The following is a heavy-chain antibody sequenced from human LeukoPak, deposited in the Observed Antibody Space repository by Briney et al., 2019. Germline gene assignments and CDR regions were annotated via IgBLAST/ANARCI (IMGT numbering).Heavy chain of an antibody. J-gene: IGHJ4*02. Sequence: ASVKVSCKASGYTFTGYYMHWVRQAPGQGLEWMGWINPNSGGTNYAQRFQDRVTMTRDTSISTAYMELNRLRSDDTAVYYCARDSRDYDILTGYYPLYYFDYWGQGTLVTVSS. CDR1: GYTFTGYY. D-gene: IGHD3-9*01. V-gene: IGHV1-2*02. CDR3: ARDSRDYDILTGYYPLYYFDY. CDR2: INPNSGGT.